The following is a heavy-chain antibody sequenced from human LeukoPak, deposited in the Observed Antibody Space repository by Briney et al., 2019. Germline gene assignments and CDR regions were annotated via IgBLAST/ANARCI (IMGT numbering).Heavy chain of an antibody. CDR3: ARVRVDTAMVYNYYYYAMDV. D-gene: IGHD5-18*01. CDR1: GFTVSSNY. V-gene: IGHV3-53*01. J-gene: IGHJ6*02. Sequence: PGGSLRLSCAASGFTVSSNYMSWVRQAPGKGLEWVSVIYSGGSTYYADSVKGRFTISRDNSKSTLYLQMNSLRAEDTAVYYCARVRVDTAMVYNYYYYAMDVWGQGTTVTVSS. CDR2: IYSGGST.